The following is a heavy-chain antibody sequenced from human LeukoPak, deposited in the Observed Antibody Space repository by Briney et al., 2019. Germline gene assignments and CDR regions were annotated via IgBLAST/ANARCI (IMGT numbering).Heavy chain of an antibody. CDR1: GGSISGYH. J-gene: IGHJ4*02. CDR2: IYYGGST. D-gene: IGHD5-12*01. CDR3: ARAGGYLLYFDS. V-gene: IGHV4-59*08. Sequence: SETLSLTCNVSGGSISGYHWSWIRQPPGKGLEWIGYIYYGGSTNYNPSLKSRVTISVDTSKNEFSLKLNSVTAADTAVYYCARAGGYLLYFDSWGQGTLATVSS.